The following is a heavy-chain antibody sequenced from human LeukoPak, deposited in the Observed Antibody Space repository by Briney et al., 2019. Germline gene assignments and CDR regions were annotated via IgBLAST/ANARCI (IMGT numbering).Heavy chain of an antibody. J-gene: IGHJ1*01. V-gene: IGHV3-7*01. CDR1: GFTFSSYW. Sequence: GGSLRLSCAASGFTFSSYWMSWVRQAPGKGLEWVANIKQDGSEKYYVDSVKGRFTISRDNAKNSVYLQMNSLRAEDTAVYYCARDYSSSWYRFPEYFQHWGQGTLVTVSS. CDR3: ARDYSSSWYRFPEYFQH. CDR2: IKQDGSEK. D-gene: IGHD6-13*01.